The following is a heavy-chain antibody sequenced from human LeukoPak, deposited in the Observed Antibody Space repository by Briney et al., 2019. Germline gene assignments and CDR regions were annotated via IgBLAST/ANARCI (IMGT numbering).Heavy chain of an antibody. Sequence: PGGSLRLSCAASGFTFSSYAMSWVRQAPGKGLEWVSAISGSGGSTYYADSVKGRFTISRDNSKNTLYLQMNSLRDEDTAVYYCASQEWLTIDYWGQGTLVTVSS. CDR2: ISGSGGST. CDR1: GFTFSSYA. D-gene: IGHD3-3*01. V-gene: IGHV3-23*01. CDR3: ASQEWLTIDY. J-gene: IGHJ4*02.